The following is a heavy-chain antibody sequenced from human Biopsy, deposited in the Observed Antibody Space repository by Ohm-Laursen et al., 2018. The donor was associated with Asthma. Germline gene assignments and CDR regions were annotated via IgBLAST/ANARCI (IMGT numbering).Heavy chain of an antibody. CDR2: ISYDGSNK. V-gene: IGHV3-30*03. J-gene: IGHJ4*02. CDR1: GFAFSSYG. D-gene: IGHD6-19*01. Sequence: SLRLSCAASGFAFSSYGMHWVRQAPGKGLEWVACISYDGSNKYYADSVKGRSTISRDNSKNTLNLQMNSLRAEDTAVYYCSREEPTSGWYQGSILRWGQGTLVTVSS. CDR3: SREEPTSGWYQGSILR.